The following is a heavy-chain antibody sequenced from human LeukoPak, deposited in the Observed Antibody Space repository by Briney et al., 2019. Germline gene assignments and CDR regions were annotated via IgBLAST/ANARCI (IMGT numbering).Heavy chain of an antibody. CDR2: ISWNSGSI. CDR3: AKGPAGEWEHGSYFDH. D-gene: IGHD1-26*01. Sequence: GGSLRLSCAASGFTFDDYAMHWVRQAPGKGLEWVSGISWNSGSIGYADSVKGRFTISRDNAKNSLYLQMNSLRAEDTALYYCAKGPAGEWEHGSYFDHWGQGTLVTVSS. J-gene: IGHJ4*02. V-gene: IGHV3-9*01. CDR1: GFTFDDYA.